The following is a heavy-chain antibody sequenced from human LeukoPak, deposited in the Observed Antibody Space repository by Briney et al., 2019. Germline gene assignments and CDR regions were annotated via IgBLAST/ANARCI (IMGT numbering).Heavy chain of an antibody. Sequence: SETLSLTCAVSGVSISGSGHYWGWIRQPPGKGLEWIGNIYHSGSTYYNASLQSRVTISVDTSKNQFSLKLSSVTAADTAVYYCARLGITMEPSDPWGQGTLVTISS. V-gene: IGHV4-39*01. CDR3: ARLGITMEPSDP. CDR1: GVSISGSGHY. J-gene: IGHJ5*02. CDR2: IYHSGST. D-gene: IGHD3-10*01.